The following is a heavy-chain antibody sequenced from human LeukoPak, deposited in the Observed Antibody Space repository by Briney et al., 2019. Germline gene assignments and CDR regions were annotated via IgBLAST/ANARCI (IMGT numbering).Heavy chain of an antibody. CDR3: AIDHYGDYGGY. CDR2: IWYDGSNK. D-gene: IGHD4-17*01. Sequence: PGRSLRLSCAASGFTFSIYGVHWVRQAPGKGLEWVAVIWYDGSNKYYADSVKGRFTISRDNSKNTLYLQMNSLRAEDTAVYYCAIDHYGDYGGYWGQGTLVTVSS. J-gene: IGHJ4*02. V-gene: IGHV3-33*01. CDR1: GFTFSIYG.